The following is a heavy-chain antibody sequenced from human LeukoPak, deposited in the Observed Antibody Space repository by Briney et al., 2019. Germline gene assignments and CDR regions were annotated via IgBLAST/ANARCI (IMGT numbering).Heavy chain of an antibody. Sequence: ASVKVSCKASGYTFTTYYVHWVRQAPGQGLEWMGIINPSGGSTTYAQNFQGRVTMTRDTPTSTVYMELSSLRYEDTAVYYCAIIRRGYWYFDLWGRGTLVTVSS. CDR1: GYTFTTYY. CDR3: AIIRRGYWYFDL. D-gene: IGHD2-21*01. V-gene: IGHV1-46*01. CDR2: INPSGGST. J-gene: IGHJ2*01.